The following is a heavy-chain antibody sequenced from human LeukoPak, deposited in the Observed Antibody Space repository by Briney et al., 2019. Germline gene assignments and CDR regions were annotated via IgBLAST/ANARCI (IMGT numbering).Heavy chain of an antibody. CDR2: ISAYNGNT. J-gene: IGHJ5*02. CDR3: ARARGDSSGNWFDP. D-gene: IGHD4-11*01. V-gene: IGHV1-18*01. CDR1: GHTFTSYG. Sequence: ASVKVSCKASGHTFTSYGITWVRQAPGQGLEWMGWISAYNGNTNYAQKLQGRVTMTTDTSTSTAYMELRSLRSDDTAVYYCARARGDSSGNWFDPWGQGTLVTVSS.